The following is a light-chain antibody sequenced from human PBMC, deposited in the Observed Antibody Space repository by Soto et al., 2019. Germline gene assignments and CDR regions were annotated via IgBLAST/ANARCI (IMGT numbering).Light chain of an antibody. CDR1: QSISRY. Sequence: DIQMTQSPSSLSASVGDRVTITCRASQSISRYLNWYQQKPGKAPKLLIYAASSLQSGVPSRFSGSGYGTDFTLTISRLEPEEWAVYYGQHSGDFRWTFGQGTKVDIK. V-gene: IGKV1-39*01. CDR3: QHSGDFRWT. CDR2: AAS. J-gene: IGKJ1*01.